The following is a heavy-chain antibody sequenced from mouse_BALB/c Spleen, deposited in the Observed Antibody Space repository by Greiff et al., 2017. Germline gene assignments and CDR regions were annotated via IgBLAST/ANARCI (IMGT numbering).Heavy chain of an antibody. V-gene: IGHV5-6-5*01. Sequence: EVQLVESGGGLVKPGGSLKLSCAASGFTFSSYAMSWVRQTPEKRLEWVASISSGGSTYYPDSVKGRFTISRDNARNILYLQMSSLRSEDTAMYYCARSLYGNFHFDYWGQGTTLTVSS. CDR3: ARSLYGNFHFDY. D-gene: IGHD2-1*01. CDR2: ISSGGST. CDR1: GFTFSSYA. J-gene: IGHJ2*01.